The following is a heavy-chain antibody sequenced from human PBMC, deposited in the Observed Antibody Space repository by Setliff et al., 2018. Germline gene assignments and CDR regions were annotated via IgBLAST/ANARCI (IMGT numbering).Heavy chain of an antibody. CDR3: AKGGNITRETYYYYGMDV. V-gene: IGHV1-18*01. CDR1: GYTFTRYG. Sequence: ASVKVSCKASGYTFTRYGISWVRQAPGKGFEWMGWIGPYNGNTYYARKFQGRVAITTDTSTSTAYMELRSLRSDDTAVYYCAKGGNITRETYYYYGMDVWGQGTTVTAP. CDR2: IGPYNGNT. J-gene: IGHJ6*02. D-gene: IGHD1-20*01.